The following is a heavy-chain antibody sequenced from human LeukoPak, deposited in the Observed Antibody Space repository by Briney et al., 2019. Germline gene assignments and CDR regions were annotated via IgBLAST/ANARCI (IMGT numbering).Heavy chain of an antibody. Sequence: PSETLSLTCAVYGGSFSGYYWSWIRQPPGKGLEWIGEINHSGSTNYNPSLKSRVTISVDTSKNQFSLKLSSVTAADTAVYYCAKGPHTGVNYYDSSGYYYWGQGTLVTVSS. V-gene: IGHV4-34*01. J-gene: IGHJ4*02. CDR3: AKGPHTGVNYYDSSGYYY. CDR1: GGSFSGYY. D-gene: IGHD3-22*01. CDR2: INHSGST.